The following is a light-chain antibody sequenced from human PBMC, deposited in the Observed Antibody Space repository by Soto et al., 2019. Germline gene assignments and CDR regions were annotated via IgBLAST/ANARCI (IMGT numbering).Light chain of an antibody. Sequence: QSVLTQPPSASGSPGQSVTISCTGTSSDIGTYNYVSWYQQHPGKAPKLIIYDVTQRPSGVPDRFSGSKSSNTASLTVSGLQDEDEADYCFSSYAGSNDFLYVFGTWTKVTVL. J-gene: IGLJ1*01. V-gene: IGLV2-8*01. CDR1: SSDIGTYNY. CDR3: SSYAGSNDFLYV. CDR2: DVT.